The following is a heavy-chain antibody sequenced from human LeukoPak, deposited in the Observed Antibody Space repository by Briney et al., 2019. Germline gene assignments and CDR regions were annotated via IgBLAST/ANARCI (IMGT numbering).Heavy chain of an antibody. V-gene: IGHV4-61*02. J-gene: IGHJ6*03. CDR2: IYTSGST. CDR3: VRGQLWSGDYCYMDV. Sequence: SETLSLTCTVSGVSMSGGSYFWNWIRQPAGKGLEWIGRIYTSGSTNYNPSLKSRVTVSLDTSKNQFSLKVTSVTAADTATYYCVRGQLWSGDYCYMDVWGKGTTVTTSS. D-gene: IGHD5-18*01. CDR1: GVSMSGGSYF.